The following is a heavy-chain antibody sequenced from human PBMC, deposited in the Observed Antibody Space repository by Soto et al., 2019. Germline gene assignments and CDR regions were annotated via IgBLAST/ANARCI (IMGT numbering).Heavy chain of an antibody. CDR3: ASLNWGYNHYYYYMDV. CDR1: GFTVSSHY. Sequence: GGSLRLSCAASGFTVSSHYMSWVRQAPGKGLEWVSVIYSGGSTYYADSVKGRFTISRHSSNNTLYLQLISLRAEDTAVYYCASLNWGYNHYYYYMDVWGKGTTVTVSS. CDR2: IYSGGST. J-gene: IGHJ6*03. V-gene: IGHV3-53*04. D-gene: IGHD7-27*01.